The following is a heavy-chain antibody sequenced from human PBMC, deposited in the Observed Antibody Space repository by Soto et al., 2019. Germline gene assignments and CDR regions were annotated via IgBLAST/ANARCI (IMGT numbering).Heavy chain of an antibody. V-gene: IGHV1-3*01. D-gene: IGHD3-10*01. J-gene: IGHJ5*02. CDR3: AREVGRIGSGSPSAPWFDP. CDR1: GYTFTSYA. Sequence: ASVKVSCKASGYTFTSYAMHWVRQAPGQRLEWMGWINAGNGNTKYSQKFQGRVTIARDTSASTAYMELSSLRSEDTAVYYCAREVGRIGSGSPSAPWFDPWGQGTLVTVSS. CDR2: INAGNGNT.